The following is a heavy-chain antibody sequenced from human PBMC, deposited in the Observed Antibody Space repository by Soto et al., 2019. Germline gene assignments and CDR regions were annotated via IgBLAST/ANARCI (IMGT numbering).Heavy chain of an antibody. CDR2: IYYSGST. D-gene: IGHD6-13*01. Sequence: WETLSLTCTVSGGSISTYFWSWIRQPPGKGLEWIGDIYYSGSTNYNPSLKSRVTISVDTSKSQFSLKLSSVIAADTAVYYCARDGSSSTYDFWGQGALVTVS. CDR3: ARDGSSSTYDF. V-gene: IGHV4-59*01. CDR1: GGSISTYF. J-gene: IGHJ4*02.